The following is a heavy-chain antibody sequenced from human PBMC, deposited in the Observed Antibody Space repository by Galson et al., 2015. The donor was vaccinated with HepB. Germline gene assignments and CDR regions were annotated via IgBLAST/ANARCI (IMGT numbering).Heavy chain of an antibody. D-gene: IGHD6-13*01. CDR3: AKGPGIAAAGTRALFDY. CDR2: ISYDGSNK. Sequence: SLRLSCAASGFTFSSYGMHWVRQAPGKGLEWVAVISYDGSNKYYADSVKGRFTISRDNSKNTLYLQMNSLRAEDTAVYYCAKGPGIAAAGTRALFDYWGQGTLVTVSS. V-gene: IGHV3-30*18. CDR1: GFTFSSYG. J-gene: IGHJ4*02.